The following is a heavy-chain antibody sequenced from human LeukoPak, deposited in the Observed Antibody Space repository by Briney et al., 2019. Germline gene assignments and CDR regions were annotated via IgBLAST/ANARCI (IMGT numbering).Heavy chain of an antibody. Sequence: PGGSLRLSCAASGFTFSSYSMNWVRQAPGKGLEWVSSISSSSSYIYYADSVKGRFTISRDSAKNSLYLQMNSLRAEDTAVYYCAREHFIAVAVFDYWGQGTLVTVSS. D-gene: IGHD6-19*01. V-gene: IGHV3-21*01. CDR1: GFTFSSYS. CDR3: AREHFIAVAVFDY. CDR2: ISSSSSYI. J-gene: IGHJ4*02.